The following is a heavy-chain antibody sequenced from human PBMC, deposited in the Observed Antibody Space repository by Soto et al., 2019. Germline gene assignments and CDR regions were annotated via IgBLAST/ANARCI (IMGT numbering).Heavy chain of an antibody. CDR3: ATPPGHDSNLGSLDY. CDR1: GFTFNSYG. J-gene: IGHJ4*02. D-gene: IGHD3-22*01. V-gene: IGHV3-30*03. CDR2: ISYDGSNK. Sequence: GGSLRLSCAASGFTFNSYGIHWVRQAPGKGLEWVAVISYDGSNKYYADSVKGRFTISRDNSKNTLYLQMNSLRAEDTAVYYCATPPGHDSNLGSLDYWGQGTLVTVSS.